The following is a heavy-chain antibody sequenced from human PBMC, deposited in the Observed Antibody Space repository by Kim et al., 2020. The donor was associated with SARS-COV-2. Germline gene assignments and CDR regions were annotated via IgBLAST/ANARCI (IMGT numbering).Heavy chain of an antibody. J-gene: IGHJ5*02. D-gene: IGHD5-12*01. CDR2: ISGAGDAT. CDR1: GFTFTSYA. Sequence: GGSLRLSCVASGFTFTSYAMTWVRQAPGKALEWVSVISGAGDATHYADSVKGRFTISSDSSENTVYLQMSSLRVDDTAVYYCARSKIYSPEPFDPWGQRTLVTVSS. V-gene: IGHV3-23*01. CDR3: ARSKIYSPEPFDP.